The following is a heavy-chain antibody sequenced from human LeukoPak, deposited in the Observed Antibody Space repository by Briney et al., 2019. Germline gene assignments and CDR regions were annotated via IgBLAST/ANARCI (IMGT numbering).Heavy chain of an antibody. V-gene: IGHV1-18*01. CDR3: ARDDYDSSGYYPAPDY. J-gene: IGHJ4*02. D-gene: IGHD3-22*01. Sequence: ASVKVSCKASGYTFTSYGISWVRQAPGQGLEWMGWISAYNGNTNYAQKLQGRVTMTTDTSTSTAYMELRSLRSDDTAVYYCARDDYDSSGYYPAPDYWGQGTLVTVSS. CDR2: ISAYNGNT. CDR1: GYTFTSYG.